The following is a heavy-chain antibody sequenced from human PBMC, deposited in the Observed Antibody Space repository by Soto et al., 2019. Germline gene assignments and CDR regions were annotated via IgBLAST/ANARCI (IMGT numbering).Heavy chain of an antibody. CDR3: ARAQVVT. Sequence: GGSLRLSCAASGFPFSSYAMTWVRQTPGKGLEWVSGISGSGGITYYADSVKGRFTISRDNSNNTLFLQMHSLRADDTAVYYCARAQVVTWGQGTLVTVSS. D-gene: IGHD2-15*01. CDR1: GFPFSSYA. V-gene: IGHV3-23*01. J-gene: IGHJ5*02. CDR2: ISGSGGIT.